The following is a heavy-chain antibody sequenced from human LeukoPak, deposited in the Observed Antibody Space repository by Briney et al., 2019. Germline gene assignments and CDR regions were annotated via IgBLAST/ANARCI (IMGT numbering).Heavy chain of an antibody. CDR3: AKDLTANYYYYMDV. J-gene: IGHJ6*03. Sequence: PGGSLRLSCAASGFTLDDYAMHRVRQAPGKGLEWVSGISWNSGSIGYADSVKGRLTISRDNAKNSLYLQMNSLRAEDTALYYCAKDLTANYYYYMDVWGKGTTVTVSS. CDR1: GFTLDDYA. D-gene: IGHD3-9*01. CDR2: ISWNSGSI. V-gene: IGHV3-9*01.